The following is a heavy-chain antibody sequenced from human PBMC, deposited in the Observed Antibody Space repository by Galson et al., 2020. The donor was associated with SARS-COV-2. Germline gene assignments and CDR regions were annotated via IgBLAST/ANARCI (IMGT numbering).Heavy chain of an antibody. D-gene: IGHD3-22*01. Sequence: SETLSLTCAVSGGSISSSNWWSWVRQPPGKGLEWIGEIYHSGSTNYNPSLKSRVTISVDKSKNQFSLKLSSVTAADTAVYYYATSPYYYDSSGYSNDAFDIWGQGTMVTVSS. CDR2: IYHSGST. J-gene: IGHJ3*02. V-gene: IGHV4-4*02. CDR3: ATSPYYYDSSGYSNDAFDI. CDR1: GGSISSSNW.